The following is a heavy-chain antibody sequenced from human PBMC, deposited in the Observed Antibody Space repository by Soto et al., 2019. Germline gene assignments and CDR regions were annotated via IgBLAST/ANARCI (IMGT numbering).Heavy chain of an antibody. CDR1: GFTFSSYG. V-gene: IGHV3-30*18. D-gene: IGHD3-22*01. CDR3: AKAEYYYDSSGYQSIYGMDV. Sequence: GGSLRLSCVASGFTFSSYGMHWVRQAPGKGLEWVAVISYDGSNKYYADSVKGRFTISRDNSKNTLYLQMNSLRAEDTAVYYCAKAEYYYDSSGYQSIYGMDVWGQGTTVTVSS. CDR2: ISYDGSNK. J-gene: IGHJ6*02.